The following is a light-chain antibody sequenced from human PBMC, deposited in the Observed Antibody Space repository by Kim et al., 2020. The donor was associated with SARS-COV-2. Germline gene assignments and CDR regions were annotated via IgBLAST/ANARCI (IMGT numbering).Light chain of an antibody. CDR1: SRRSYY. Sequence: SVAVGQTVRITCQGDSRRSYYASWYQQKPGQAPVLVIYGKNNRPSGIPDRFSGSSSGNTASLTITGAQAEDEGDYYCNSRDSSFYVFGTGTKVTVL. V-gene: IGLV3-19*01. CDR2: GKN. J-gene: IGLJ1*01. CDR3: NSRDSSFYV.